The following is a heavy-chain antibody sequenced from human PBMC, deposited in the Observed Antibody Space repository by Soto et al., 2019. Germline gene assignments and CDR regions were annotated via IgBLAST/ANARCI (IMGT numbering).Heavy chain of an antibody. CDR2: ISGSGGST. CDR1: GLTFSSFA. J-gene: IGHJ6*02. V-gene: IGHV3-23*01. CDR3: AKGHSSSPSPQYYYYGIDV. D-gene: IGHD6-13*01. Sequence: PGGSLRLSCAASGLTFSSFAMSWVRQAPGKGLEWVSGISGSGGSTYHADSVKGRFIISRDNSKNMLHLQMNSVRAEDTAVYYCAKGHSSSPSPQYYYYGIDVWGPGTTVTVS.